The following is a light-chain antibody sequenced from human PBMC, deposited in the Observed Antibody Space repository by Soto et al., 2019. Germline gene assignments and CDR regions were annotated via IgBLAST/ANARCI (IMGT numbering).Light chain of an antibody. V-gene: IGKV3-20*01. CDR1: QSVSSSY. J-gene: IGKJ4*01. CDR2: GAS. CDR3: QQYDSSPLT. Sequence: EIVLTQSPGTLSLSPGERATLSCRASQSVSSSYLAWYQQKPGQAPRVLISGASSRATGIPDRFSGSGSGTDFTLTISRLESEDFAVYYCQQYDSSPLTFGVGTKVEIK.